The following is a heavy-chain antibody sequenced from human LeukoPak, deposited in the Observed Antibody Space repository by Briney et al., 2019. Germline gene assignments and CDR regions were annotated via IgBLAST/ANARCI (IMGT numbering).Heavy chain of an antibody. CDR3: ARGGTYGSGRNQHTTLDY. CDR2: IYTRGST. V-gene: IGHV4-4*07. CDR1: GGSISNDY. J-gene: IGHJ4*02. Sequence: SETLSLTCTVSGGSISNDYWSWIRLAAGKELEWIGRIYTRGSTNYNPSLKSRVTISLDKSKKQVSLNLNSVTAADTAVYYCARGGTYGSGRNQHTTLDYWGQGTLVTVSS. D-gene: IGHD3-10*01.